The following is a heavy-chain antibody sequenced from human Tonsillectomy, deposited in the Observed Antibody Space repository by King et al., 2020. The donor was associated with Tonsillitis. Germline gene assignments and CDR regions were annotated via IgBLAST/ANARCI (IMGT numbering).Heavy chain of an antibody. J-gene: IGHJ5*02. CDR1: GGSISSANYY. V-gene: IGHV4-61*02. CDR2: IYTTGNT. D-gene: IGHD5-18*01. Sequence: VQLQESGPGLVKPSQTLSLTCTVSGGSISSANYYWSWIRQPAGKGLEWIGRIYTTGNTNYNPSLKSRVTMSVDTSQNQFSLKLSSVTAADTAVYYCARTKWTVDIAMVTGWFDPWGQGTLVTVSS. CDR3: ARTKWTVDIAMVTGWFDP.